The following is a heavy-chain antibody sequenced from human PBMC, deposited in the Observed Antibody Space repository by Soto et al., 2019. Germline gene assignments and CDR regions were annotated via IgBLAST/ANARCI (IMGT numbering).Heavy chain of an antibody. V-gene: IGHV4-30-4*01. CDR2: IYYSGST. CDR1: GGSISSGDYY. CDR3: ARVGGSDYDFWSGYVDY. D-gene: IGHD3-3*01. J-gene: IGHJ4*02. Sequence: SETLSLTCTVSGGSISSGDYYWSWIRQPPGKGLEWIEYIYYSGSTYHNPSLKSRVTISVDTSKNQFSLKLSSVTAADTAVYCCARVGGSDYDFWSGYVDYWGQGTLVTVSS.